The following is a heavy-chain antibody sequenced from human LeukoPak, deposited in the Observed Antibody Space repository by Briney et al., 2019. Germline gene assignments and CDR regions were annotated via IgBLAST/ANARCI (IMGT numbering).Heavy chain of an antibody. V-gene: IGHV3-53*01. CDR3: AGDSYGDANFDS. D-gene: IGHD4-17*01. J-gene: IGHJ4*02. CDR1: GFLVNTNY. CDR2: IYADGNT. Sequence: PGGSLRLSCAASGFLVNTNYMTWVRQAPGRGLEWVSFIYADGNTYYADSVKGRFTISRDISKNAVYLQMNSLRAEDTAVYYCAGDSYGDANFDSWGQGTLVTVSS.